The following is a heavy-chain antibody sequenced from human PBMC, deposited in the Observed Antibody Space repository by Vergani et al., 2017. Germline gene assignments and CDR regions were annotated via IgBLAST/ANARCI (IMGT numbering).Heavy chain of an antibody. CDR3: TTLSPNWAHW. D-gene: IGHD7-27*01. Sequence: DVQLLQSGGDLVQPGGSLKLSCVASGFSFSNAWMTWVRQGPGKGLEWVGRIKSQIDGGTTDYAAPVKGRFTISRDDSTNMLYLHMNSLKTEDTAVYYCTTLSPNWAHWWGQGTLVNVSS. J-gene: IGHJ4*02. CDR2: IKSQIDGGTT. CDR1: GFSFSNAW. V-gene: IGHV3-15*01.